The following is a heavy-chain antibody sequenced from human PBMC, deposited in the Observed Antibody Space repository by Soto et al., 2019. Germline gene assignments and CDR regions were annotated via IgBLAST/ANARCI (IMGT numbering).Heavy chain of an antibody. CDR3: ARDGYKSGPDY. J-gene: IGHJ4*02. Sequence: QVQLQQWGAGLLKTSETLSLTCAVYGGSFSGYYWSWIRQPPGKGLEWIGEINHSGSTNYNPSLKSRVTISVDTSKNQFSLKLSSVTAADTAVYYCARDGYKSGPDYWGQGTLVTVSS. CDR2: INHSGST. D-gene: IGHD5-12*01. CDR1: GGSFSGYY. V-gene: IGHV4-34*01.